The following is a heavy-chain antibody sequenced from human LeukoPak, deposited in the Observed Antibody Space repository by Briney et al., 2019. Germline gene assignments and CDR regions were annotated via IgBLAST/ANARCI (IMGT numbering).Heavy chain of an antibody. V-gene: IGHV4-34*12. CDR3: AKSNGYGLVDI. J-gene: IGHJ3*02. D-gene: IGHD3-10*01. CDR2: IFYSGST. CDR1: GGSFGGYY. Sequence: SETLSLTCAVYGGSFGGYYWGWIRQPPGKGLEWIGSIFYSGSTYYSPSLKSRVTISLDTSRNQFSLKLTSVTAADTAVYYCAKSNGYGLVDIWGQGTMVTVSS.